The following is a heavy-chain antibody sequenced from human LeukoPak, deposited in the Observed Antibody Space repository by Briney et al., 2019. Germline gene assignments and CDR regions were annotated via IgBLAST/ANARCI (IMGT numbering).Heavy chain of an antibody. Sequence: PSETLSLTCTVSGGSISSYYWSWIRQPPGKGLEWIGYTYYSGSTNYNPSLKSRVTISVDTSKNQFSLKLSSVTAADTAVYYCARALYCSSTSCPNWFDPWGQGTLVTVSS. D-gene: IGHD2-2*01. V-gene: IGHV4-59*01. CDR3: ARALYCSSTSCPNWFDP. CDR1: GGSISSYY. CDR2: TYYSGST. J-gene: IGHJ5*02.